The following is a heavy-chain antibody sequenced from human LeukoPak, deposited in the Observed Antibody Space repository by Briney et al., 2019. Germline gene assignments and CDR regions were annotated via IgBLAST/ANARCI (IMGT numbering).Heavy chain of an antibody. CDR2: ISSSSSYI. Sequence: GGSLRLSCAASGFTFSTYGMNWVRQAPGKGLEWVSSISSSSSYIYYADSVKGRFTISRDNSKNMVNLQMNNLRTEDTALYYCATSYDTSAFTDYWGQGALVTVSS. CDR1: GFTFSTYG. V-gene: IGHV3-21*01. D-gene: IGHD3-22*01. CDR3: ATSYDTSAFTDY. J-gene: IGHJ4*02.